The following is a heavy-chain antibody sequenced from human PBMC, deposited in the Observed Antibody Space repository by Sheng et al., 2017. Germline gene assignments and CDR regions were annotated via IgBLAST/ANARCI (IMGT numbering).Heavy chain of an antibody. CDR1: GGTFSSYA. D-gene: IGHD2-21*02. V-gene: IGHV1-69*13. CDR2: IIPIFGTA. CDR3: ARDRGRAMVVTPVGYWFDP. Sequence: QVQLVQSGAEVKKPGSSVKVSCKASGGTFSSYAISWVRQAPGQGLEWMGGIIPIFGTANYAQKFQGRVTITADESTSTAYMELSSLRSEDTAVYYCARDRGRAMVVTPVGYWFDPWGQGTLVTVSS. J-gene: IGHJ5*02.